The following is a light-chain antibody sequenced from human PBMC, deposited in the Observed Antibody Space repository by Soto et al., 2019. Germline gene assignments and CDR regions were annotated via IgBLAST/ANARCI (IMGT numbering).Light chain of an antibody. V-gene: IGKV1-39*01. CDR3: QQSYSTPRT. Sequence: DIQMTQSPSSLSASVGDRVTITCRASQRIVSHLNWYQQKPGKAPKLLIYAASSLESGVPSRFSGSGSWTDFTLTISSLQPEDFATYYCQQSYSTPRTFGQGTKLEIK. CDR1: QRIVSH. J-gene: IGKJ2*01. CDR2: AAS.